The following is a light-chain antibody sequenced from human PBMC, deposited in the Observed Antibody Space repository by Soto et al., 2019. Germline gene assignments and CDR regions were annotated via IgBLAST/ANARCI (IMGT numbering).Light chain of an antibody. V-gene: IGLV1-44*01. CDR1: SSNIGSNT. J-gene: IGLJ2*01. CDR3: VAWDDSFNGYVV. CDR2: SNN. Sequence: QSVLTQPPSASGTPGQRVTISCSGSSSNIGSNTVNWYQQLPGTAPKLVIYSNNQRPSGVPDRFSGSKSGTSASLAISGLQSEDDADYYCVAWDDSFNGYVVFGGGIKVTVL.